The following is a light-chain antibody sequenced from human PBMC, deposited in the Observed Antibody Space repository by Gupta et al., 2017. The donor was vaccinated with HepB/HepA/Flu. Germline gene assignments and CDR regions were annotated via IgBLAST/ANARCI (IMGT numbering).Light chain of an antibody. CDR3: QQYDNWPET. Sequence: DIVITLSPATLSVSPGESATLSSRASQGVSSNLAWYQQKPGQAPRLLIYGASTRATGIPARFSGSGSGTEFTLTISSLQSEDFAVYYCQQYDNWPETFGDGTKVEIK. V-gene: IGKV3-15*01. J-gene: IGKJ1*01. CDR2: GAS. CDR1: QGVSSN.